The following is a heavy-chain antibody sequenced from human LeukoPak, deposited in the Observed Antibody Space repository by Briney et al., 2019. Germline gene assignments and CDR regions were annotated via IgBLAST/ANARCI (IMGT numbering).Heavy chain of an antibody. CDR1: GGSFSDHY. CDR3: ARYSGSYPFDY. Sequence: SETLSLTCAVYGGSFSDHYWGWIRQPPGKGLEWIGSIYHSGNTYYNPSLKSRVTISVDTSKNQFSLKLNSVTAADTAVYYCARYSGSYPFDYWGQGTLVTVSS. J-gene: IGHJ4*02. D-gene: IGHD1-26*01. CDR2: IYHSGNT. V-gene: IGHV4-38-2*01.